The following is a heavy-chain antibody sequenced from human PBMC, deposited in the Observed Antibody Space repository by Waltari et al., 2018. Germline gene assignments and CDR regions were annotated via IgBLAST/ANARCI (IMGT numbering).Heavy chain of an antibody. CDR1: VFTFSRFW. V-gene: IGHV3-7*01. CDR3: ARDENWNYYYMDV. D-gene: IGHD1-1*01. CDR2: INEDGSEK. Sequence: EVQLVESGGGLVQPGGSLRLSCAASVFTFSRFWMSWVRKAPGKGLEWVANINEDGSEKHYVDSVKGRFTISRDNAKNSLYLQMNILEAEDTAVYYCARDENWNYYYMDVWGKGTAVTVSS. J-gene: IGHJ6*03.